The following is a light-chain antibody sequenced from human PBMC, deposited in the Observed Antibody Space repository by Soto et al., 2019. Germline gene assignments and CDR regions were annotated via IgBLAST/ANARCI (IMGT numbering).Light chain of an antibody. V-gene: IGKV3-15*01. J-gene: IGKJ2*01. CDR1: QSVSSN. CDR2: GAS. CDR3: QQYNNWTPYT. Sequence: EIVMTQSPATLSVSPGERATLSCRASQSVSSNLAWYQQKPGQPPRLLIYGASTRATGIPARFSGSGSGTDFTLTISSLQSEDFAVYYCQQYNNWTPYTFGQGTKLEIK.